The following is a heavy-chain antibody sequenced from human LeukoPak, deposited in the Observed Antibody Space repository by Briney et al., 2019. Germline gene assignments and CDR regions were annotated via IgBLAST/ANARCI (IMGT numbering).Heavy chain of an antibody. D-gene: IGHD3-10*01. CDR2: IYPVDSDS. CDR3: AKHSRVSLTSSVRGNVSYSFHY. V-gene: IGHV5-51*01. CDR1: GYDFETYW. J-gene: IGHJ4*02. Sequence: GESLKISCKASGYDFETYWIGWVRQMPGKGLEWMAIIYPVDSDSKYSPSFRGRVTISVEKSMSTVYLHWNSLEASDTGIYYCAKHSRVSLTSSVRGNVSYSFHYWGPGHLVTVSS.